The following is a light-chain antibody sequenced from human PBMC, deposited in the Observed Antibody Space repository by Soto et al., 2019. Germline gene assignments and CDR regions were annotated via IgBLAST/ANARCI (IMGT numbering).Light chain of an antibody. CDR2: FND. V-gene: IGLV1-44*01. Sequence: QSVLTQPPSASGTPGQRVTISCSGGSSNIGSNPVNWYQQFPGTAPKPLIYFNDLRPSGVSDRFSGSKSGTSASLAISGLQSEDEADYYCATWDDSLNGLVFGGGTKVTVL. CDR3: ATWDDSLNGLV. CDR1: SSNIGSNP. J-gene: IGLJ2*01.